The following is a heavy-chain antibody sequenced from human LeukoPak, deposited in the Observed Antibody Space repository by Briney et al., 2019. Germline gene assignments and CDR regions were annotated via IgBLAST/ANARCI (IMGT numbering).Heavy chain of an antibody. CDR2: IHYSGTT. V-gene: IGHV4-59*01. CDR1: GGSINNYY. D-gene: IGHD1/OR15-1a*01. Sequence: SETLSLTCTVSGGSINNYYWSWIRQPPGKGLEWIGYIHYSGTTHYNPSLKSRVTISVDTSKNQFSLKLTSLTAADTAVYYCARQAFTSNWDTYFGYWGQGTLVTVSA. CDR3: ARQAFTSNWDTYFGY. J-gene: IGHJ4*02.